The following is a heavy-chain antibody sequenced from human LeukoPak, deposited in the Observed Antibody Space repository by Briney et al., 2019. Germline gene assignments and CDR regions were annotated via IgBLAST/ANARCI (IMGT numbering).Heavy chain of an antibody. Sequence: GVSLRLSGAASGFTCSSYAMGWVRQGPGKGLEWVSAISGSGGSTYFAKTVKGRFTISRDNSKKTLYVERKNLVAAGTAGYYCTKSNGFWSGSKYYMDVWGKGTTVTVSS. J-gene: IGHJ6*03. CDR1: GFTCSSYA. CDR2: ISGSGGST. CDR3: TKSNGFWSGSKYYMDV. D-gene: IGHD3-3*01. V-gene: IGHV3-23*01.